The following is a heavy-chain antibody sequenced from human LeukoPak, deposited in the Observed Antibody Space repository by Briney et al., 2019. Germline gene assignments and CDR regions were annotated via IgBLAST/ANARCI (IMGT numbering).Heavy chain of an antibody. J-gene: IGHJ2*01. CDR1: GGSISSGGYS. V-gene: IGHV4-30-2*01. CDR3: ARDPVWYFDL. CDR2: IYHSGST. Sequence: SETLSLTCAVSGGSISSGGYSWSWIRQPPGKGLEWIGYIYHSGSTYYNPSLKSRVTISVDTSKNQFSLKLTSVTAADTAVYYCARDPVWYFDLWGRGTLVTVSS.